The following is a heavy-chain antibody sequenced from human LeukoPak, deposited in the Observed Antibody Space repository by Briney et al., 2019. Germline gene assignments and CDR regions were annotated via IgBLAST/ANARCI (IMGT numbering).Heavy chain of an antibody. CDR2: FDPEDGET. Sequence: ASVKVSCKVSGYTLTELSMHWVRQAPGKGLEWMGGFDPEDGETIYAQKFQGRVTMTEDTSTDTAYMELSSLRSEDTAVYYCATTGSYSWYYYMDVWGKGTTVTVSS. D-gene: IGHD1-26*01. J-gene: IGHJ6*03. CDR1: GYTLTELS. CDR3: ATTGSYSWYYYMDV. V-gene: IGHV1-24*01.